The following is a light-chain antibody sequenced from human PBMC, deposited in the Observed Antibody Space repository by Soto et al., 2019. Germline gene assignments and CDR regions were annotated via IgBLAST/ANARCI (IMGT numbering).Light chain of an antibody. V-gene: IGKV1-27*01. CDR3: QKTNTAPLT. J-gene: IGKJ4*01. CDR1: QGIRNY. CDR2: SAS. Sequence: DVQMTQSPSSLAASVGDRVTITCRASQGIRNYLVWYQQKPGKPPKPLIYSASTLQSWVPSRFSGSGSGTHFTLTISSLQPEDVATYYCQKTNTAPLTFGGGTRVELK.